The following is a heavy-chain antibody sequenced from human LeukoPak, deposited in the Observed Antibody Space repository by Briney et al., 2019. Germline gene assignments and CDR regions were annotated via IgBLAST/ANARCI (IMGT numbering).Heavy chain of an antibody. Sequence: GGSLRLSCAASGFTFSSDFMHWIRHAPGEGLMWVSQISGDETYTNYADSVKGRFTISRDNAKNTLYLQMNSLRAEDTAIYYCVREDNAFNIWGQGTLVTVSS. CDR2: ISGDETYT. J-gene: IGHJ3*02. CDR3: VREDNAFNI. CDR1: GFTFSSDF. V-gene: IGHV3-74*01.